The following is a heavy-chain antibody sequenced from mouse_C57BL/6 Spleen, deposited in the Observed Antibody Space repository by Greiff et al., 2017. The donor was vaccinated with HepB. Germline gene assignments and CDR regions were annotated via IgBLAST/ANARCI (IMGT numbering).Heavy chain of an antibody. D-gene: IGHD2-4*01. V-gene: IGHV1-80*01. J-gene: IGHJ4*01. Sequence: QVHVKQSGAELVKPGASVKISCKASGYAFSSYWMNWVKQRPGKGLEWIGQIYPGDGDTNYNGKFKGKATLTADKSSSNAYMQLSSLTSEDSAVYFCARHDYDYAMDYWGQGTSVTVSS. CDR3: ARHDYDYAMDY. CDR1: GYAFSSYW. CDR2: IYPGDGDT.